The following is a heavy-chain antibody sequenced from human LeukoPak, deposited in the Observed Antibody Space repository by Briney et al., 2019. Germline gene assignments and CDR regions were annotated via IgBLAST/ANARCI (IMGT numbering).Heavy chain of an antibody. D-gene: IGHD3-10*01. J-gene: IGHJ4*02. Sequence: ASVKVSCKASGYTFTGYFLHWVRQAPGQGLEWMGWINPNSGGTKYAQRFEGWVTMTRDTSISTAYMELSRLKSDDTGVYYCASGAFGGVLSYFDFWAQGTLVTVSS. CDR2: INPNSGGT. CDR3: ASGAFGGVLSYFDF. V-gene: IGHV1-2*04. CDR1: GYTFTGYF.